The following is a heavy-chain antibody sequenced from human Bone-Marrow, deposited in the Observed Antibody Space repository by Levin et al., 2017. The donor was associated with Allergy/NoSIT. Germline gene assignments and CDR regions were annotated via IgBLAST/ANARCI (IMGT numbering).Heavy chain of an antibody. CDR2: INLNGGTT. V-gene: IGHV3-9*01. CDR3: TKEVAIDNWYFDL. J-gene: IGHJ2*01. Sequence: PGGSLRLSCAASGFAFHTYSIHWVRQAPGKGLEWVSVINLNGGTTIYADSVKGRFTTSRDNAKNFVYLQMNSLSAEDTAFYYCTKEVAIDNWYFDLWGHGTLVTVSS. CDR1: GFAFHTYS. D-gene: IGHD5-12*01.